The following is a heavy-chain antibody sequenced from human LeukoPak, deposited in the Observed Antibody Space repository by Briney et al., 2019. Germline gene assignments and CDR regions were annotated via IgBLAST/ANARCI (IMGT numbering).Heavy chain of an antibody. D-gene: IGHD3-22*01. CDR2: IIPIFGIA. V-gene: IGHV1-69*04. J-gene: IGHJ5*02. CDR1: GGTFSSYA. Sequence: ASVKVSCKASGGTFSSYAISWVRQAPGQGLEWMGRIIPIFGIANYAQKFQGRVTITAHKSTSTAYMELSSLRSEDTAVYYCARGPITMIDVGADWFDPWGQGTLVTVSS. CDR3: ARGPITMIDVGADWFDP.